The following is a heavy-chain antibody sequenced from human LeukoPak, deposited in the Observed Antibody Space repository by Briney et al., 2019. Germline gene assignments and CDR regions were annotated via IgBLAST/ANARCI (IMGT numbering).Heavy chain of an antibody. Sequence: PGGSLRLSCAASGFTFSSYGMHWVRQAPGKGLEWVAVIWYDGSNKYYADSVKGRFTISRDNSKNTLYLQMNSLRAEDTAVYYCARATTYDSSGYYYALDFDYWGQGTLVTVSS. CDR1: GFTFSSYG. V-gene: IGHV3-33*01. D-gene: IGHD3-22*01. J-gene: IGHJ4*02. CDR3: ARATTYDSSGYYYALDFDY. CDR2: IWYDGSNK.